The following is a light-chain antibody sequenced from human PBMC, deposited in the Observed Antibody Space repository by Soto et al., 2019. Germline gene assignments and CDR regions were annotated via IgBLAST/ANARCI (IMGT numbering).Light chain of an antibody. Sequence: QSVLTQPASVSGSPGQSITISCTGTRTDVGGYNFVSWYQQHPGKAPKLIIYEVSNRPSGVSNRFSGSKSDNTASLTISGLQAEDEADYYCCSYVSSKTYVFGPGTKVTVL. CDR1: RTDVGGYNF. CDR2: EVS. V-gene: IGLV2-14*01. J-gene: IGLJ1*01. CDR3: CSYVSSKTYV.